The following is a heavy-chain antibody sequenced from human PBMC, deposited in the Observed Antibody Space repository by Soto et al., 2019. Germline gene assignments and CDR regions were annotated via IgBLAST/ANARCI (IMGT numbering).Heavy chain of an antibody. D-gene: IGHD6-13*01. CDR1: GYTFTSYG. V-gene: IGHV1-18*01. CDR2: ISAYNGNT. CDR3: AGGMGSSSWFHYAYYGMDV. Sequence: QVQLVQSGAEVKKPGASVKVSCKASGYTFTSYGISWVRQAPGQGLEWMGWISAYNGNTNYAQKLQGRVTMTTDTSTRTAYMELRSLRSDDTDVYYCAGGMGSSSWFHYAYYGMDVWGQGTTVTVSS. J-gene: IGHJ6*02.